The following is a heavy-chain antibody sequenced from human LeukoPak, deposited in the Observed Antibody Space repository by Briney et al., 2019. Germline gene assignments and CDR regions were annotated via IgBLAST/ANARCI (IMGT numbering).Heavy chain of an antibody. CDR3: ARGSGWYFY. CDR2: IYYSGST. J-gene: IGHJ4*02. CDR1: GGSISSYY. Sequence: SETLSLTCTVSGGSISSYYWSWIRQPPGKGLEWIGSIYYSGSTNYDPSLKSRVTMSVDTSKNQFSLKLSSVTAADTAVYYCARGSGWYFYWGQGTLVTVSS. V-gene: IGHV4-59*12. D-gene: IGHD6-19*01.